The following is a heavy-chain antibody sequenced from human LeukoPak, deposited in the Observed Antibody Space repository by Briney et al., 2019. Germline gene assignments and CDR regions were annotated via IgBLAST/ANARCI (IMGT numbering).Heavy chain of an antibody. V-gene: IGHV1-18*01. D-gene: IGHD6-19*01. Sequence: GASVTVSCKASGYTFTSYGISWVRQAPGQGLEWMGWISAYNGNTNYAQKLQGRVTMTTDTSTSTAYMGLRSLRSDDTAVYYCAIEAGQWLTGSTYNWFDPWGQGTLVTVSS. J-gene: IGHJ5*02. CDR3: AIEAGQWLTGSTYNWFDP. CDR1: GYTFTSYG. CDR2: ISAYNGNT.